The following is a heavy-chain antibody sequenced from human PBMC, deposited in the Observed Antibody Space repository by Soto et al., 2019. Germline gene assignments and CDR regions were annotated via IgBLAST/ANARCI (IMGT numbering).Heavy chain of an antibody. D-gene: IGHD1-1*01. Sequence: QGHLVQSGAEVKKPGASVKVSCKASGYTFTDFGISWVRQAPGQGLEWMGWISAYNSNTNYAQKVQGRVTMTTDTSTSTAYMELRNLTSDDKAVYYCARDSGNLGNWAYLFDYWGQGTLVTVSS. CDR2: ISAYNSNT. J-gene: IGHJ4*02. CDR1: GYTFTDFG. CDR3: ARDSGNLGNWAYLFDY. V-gene: IGHV1-18*01.